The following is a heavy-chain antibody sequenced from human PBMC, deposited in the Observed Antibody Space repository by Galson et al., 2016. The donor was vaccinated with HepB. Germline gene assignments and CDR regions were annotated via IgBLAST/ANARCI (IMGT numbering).Heavy chain of an antibody. Sequence: QSGAEVKKPRESLRISCKGSGFSFTSFWITWVRQMPGKGLEWMGKIDPTDSYTNYSPSFQGHVTISADKSISTAYLQWNSLKAPDTAMYFCATSTGDFLSHGALDIWGQGTMVTVSS. CDR2: IDPTDSYT. CDR3: ATSTGDFLSHGALDI. J-gene: IGHJ3*02. V-gene: IGHV5-10-1*01. D-gene: IGHD4-17*01. CDR1: GFSFTSFW.